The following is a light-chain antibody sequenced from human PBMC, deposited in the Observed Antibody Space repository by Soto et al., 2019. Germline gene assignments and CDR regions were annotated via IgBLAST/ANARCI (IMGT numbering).Light chain of an antibody. CDR1: QDIRNF. CDR3: PKYSSVPV. Sequence: DIQMTQSPTSLSASVGDRVTITGRASQDIRNFVDWYQQNPGKAPKLRIYGASTLQSGVPSRFSGSGSGTAFTLTITSLQPEDVATYSCPKYSSVPVFGPGTKVEIK. V-gene: IGKV1-27*01. J-gene: IGKJ3*01. CDR2: GAS.